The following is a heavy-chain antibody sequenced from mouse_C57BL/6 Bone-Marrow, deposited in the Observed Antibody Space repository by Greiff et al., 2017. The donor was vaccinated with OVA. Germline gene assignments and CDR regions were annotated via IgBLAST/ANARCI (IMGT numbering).Heavy chain of an antibody. CDR1: GYTFTSYW. Sequence: VQLQQSGAELAKPGASVKLSCKASGYTFTSYWMHWVTQRPGQGLAWIGYITPSSGYTKYNQKFKDKATLTADKSSSTAYMQLSSLTYEDSAVYYCARWLLGAMDYWGQGTSVTVSS. J-gene: IGHJ4*01. CDR2: ITPSSGYT. CDR3: ARWLLGAMDY. V-gene: IGHV1-7*01. D-gene: IGHD2-3*01.